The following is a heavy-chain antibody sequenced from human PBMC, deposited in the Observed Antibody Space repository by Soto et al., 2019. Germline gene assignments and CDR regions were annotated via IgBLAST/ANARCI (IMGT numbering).Heavy chain of an antibody. J-gene: IGHJ5*01. CDR1: GFTFTYCA. Sequence: HPGGSLRLSCTASGFTFTYCAFSWVRQAPGKGLEWVSAISANGQGIYYADSVRGRFTISRDNAKNSLYLQMNSLRAEDTAVYYCARARGVDSWGQGTLVTVSS. V-gene: IGHV3-23*01. D-gene: IGHD3-16*01. CDR2: ISANGQGI. CDR3: ARARGVDS.